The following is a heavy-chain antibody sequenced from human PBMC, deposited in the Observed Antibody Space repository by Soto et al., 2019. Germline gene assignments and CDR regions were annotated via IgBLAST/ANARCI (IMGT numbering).Heavy chain of an antibody. CDR3: AAYSSSSAPNWFDP. V-gene: IGHV1-18*01. Sequence: ASVKVSCKASGYTFTSYGISWVRQAPGQGLEWMGWISAYNGNTNYAQKLQGRVTMTTDTSTSTAYMELRSLRSDDTAVYYCAAYSSSSAPNWFDPWGQGTLVTVSS. CDR1: GYTFTSYG. CDR2: ISAYNGNT. D-gene: IGHD6-6*01. J-gene: IGHJ5*02.